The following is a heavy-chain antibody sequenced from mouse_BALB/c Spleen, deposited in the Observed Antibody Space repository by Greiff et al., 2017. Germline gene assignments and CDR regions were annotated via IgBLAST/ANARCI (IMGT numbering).Heavy chain of an antibody. J-gene: IGHJ2*01. D-gene: IGHD1-1*01. V-gene: IGHV5-17*02. CDR1: GFTFSSFG. CDR3: ARDYYGGDY. CDR2: ISSGSSTI. Sequence: EVKLMESGGGLVQPGGSRKLSCAASGFTFSSFGMHWVRQAPEKGLEWVAYISSGSSTIYYADTVKGRFTISRDNPKNTLFLQMTSLRSEDTAMYYCARDYYGGDYWGQGTTLTVSS.